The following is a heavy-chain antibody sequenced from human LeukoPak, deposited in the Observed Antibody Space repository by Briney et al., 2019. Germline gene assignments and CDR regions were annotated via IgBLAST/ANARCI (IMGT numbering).Heavy chain of an antibody. CDR3: ARDNYDFWSGYYTAFDI. CDR1: GGSISSYY. Sequence: PSETLSLTCTVSGGSISSYYWSWIRQPAGKGLEWIGRIYTSGSTNYNPSLKSRVTMSVDTSKNQFSLKLSSVTAADTAVYYCARDNYDFWSGYYTAFDIWGQGTMVTVSS. CDR2: IYTSGST. V-gene: IGHV4-4*07. J-gene: IGHJ3*02. D-gene: IGHD3-3*01.